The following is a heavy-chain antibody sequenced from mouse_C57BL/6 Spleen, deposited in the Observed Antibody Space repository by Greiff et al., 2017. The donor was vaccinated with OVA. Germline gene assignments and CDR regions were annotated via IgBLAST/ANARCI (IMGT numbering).Heavy chain of an antibody. Sequence: QVQLKESGPELVKPGASVKLSCKASGYTFTSYDINWAKQRPGQGLEWIGWIYPRDGSTKYNEKFKGKATLTVDTSSSTAYMELHSLTSEDSAVYFCARIYYDYIYAMDYWGQGTSVTVSS. CDR2: IYPRDGST. V-gene: IGHV1-85*01. J-gene: IGHJ4*01. D-gene: IGHD2-4*01. CDR1: GYTFTSYD. CDR3: ARIYYDYIYAMDY.